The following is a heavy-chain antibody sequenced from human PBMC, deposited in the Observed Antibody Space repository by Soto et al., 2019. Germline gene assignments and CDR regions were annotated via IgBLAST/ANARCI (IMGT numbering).Heavy chain of an antibody. J-gene: IGHJ4*02. D-gene: IGHD6-19*01. CDR2: YDPVNSAA. Sequence: GESLKISCNGFGYSFDTYWIGWVRQMPGKGLGWVGFYDPVNSAARYSPSFEGQVVISADKSVSTAYLQWSSLKASDTAVYYCARRTSTRGWRHYFDFWGQGTLVTVSS. V-gene: IGHV5-51*01. CDR3: ARRTSTRGWRHYFDF. CDR1: GYSFDTYW.